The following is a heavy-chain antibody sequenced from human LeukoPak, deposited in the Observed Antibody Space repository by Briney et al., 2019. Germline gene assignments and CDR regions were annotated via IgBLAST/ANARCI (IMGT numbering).Heavy chain of an antibody. Sequence: GESLKISCKASGYSFTNYRIGRVRQMPGKGLEWMGIIYPGDSNIRYSPSFQGQVTISADKSITTAYLQWSSLKASDTAIYYCARHSSSGTSCYGYWVQGTLVTVSS. CDR2: IYPGDSNI. V-gene: IGHV5-51*01. CDR3: ARHSSSGTSCYGY. CDR1: GYSFTNYR. D-gene: IGHD2-2*01. J-gene: IGHJ4*02.